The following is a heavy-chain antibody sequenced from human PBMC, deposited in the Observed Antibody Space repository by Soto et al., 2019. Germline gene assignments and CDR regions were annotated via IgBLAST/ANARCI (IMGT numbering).Heavy chain of an antibody. D-gene: IGHD3-22*01. V-gene: IGHV3-48*02. CDR2: ISSGSSTI. Sequence: EVQLVESGGGLVQPGGSLRLPCAASGFTFSSYSMNWVRQAPGKGLEWVSYISSGSSTIYYADSVKGRFTISRDNAKNSMYLQMNSLTDEDTVVYFCARGRYYFDSDDYWGQGTVATVSS. CDR1: GFTFSSYS. CDR3: ARGRYYFDSDDY. J-gene: IGHJ4*02.